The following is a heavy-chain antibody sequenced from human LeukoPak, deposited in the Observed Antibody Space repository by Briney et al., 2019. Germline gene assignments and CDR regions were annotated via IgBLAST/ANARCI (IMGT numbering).Heavy chain of an antibody. J-gene: IGHJ4*02. V-gene: IGHV4-34*01. D-gene: IGHD2-2*01. CDR1: GGSFSGYY. CDR2: INHSGST. CDR3: AIGYCSSTSCYFGY. Sequence: PSETLSLTCAVYGGSFSGYYWSWIRQLPGKGLEWIGEINHSGSTNYNPSLKSRVTISVDTSKNQFSLKLSSVTAADTAVYYCAIGYCSSTSCYFGYWGQGTLVTVSS.